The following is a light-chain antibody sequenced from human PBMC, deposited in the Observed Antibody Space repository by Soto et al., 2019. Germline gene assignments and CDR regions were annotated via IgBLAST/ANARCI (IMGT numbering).Light chain of an antibody. V-gene: IGLV2-14*01. CDR1: TSDVGGYNY. CDR3: SSYTSSSTHWV. CDR2: EVS. J-gene: IGLJ3*02. Sequence: QSALTQPASVSGSPGQSITISCTGTTSDVGGYNYVSWYHQHPGKAPKLMIYEVSNRPSGVSNRFSGSKSGNTASLTISGLQAEDEADYYGSSYTSSSTHWVFGGGTKLTVL.